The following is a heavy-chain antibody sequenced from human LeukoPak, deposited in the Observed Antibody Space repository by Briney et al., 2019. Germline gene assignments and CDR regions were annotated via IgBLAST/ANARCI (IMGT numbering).Heavy chain of an antibody. J-gene: IGHJ4*02. Sequence: GGSLILSCAASGFTFSNYAMSWVRQAPGKGLEWVSAITGSGGNTYYADSVKGRFTIFRDNSKNTVFLQMNSLRAEDTAVYYCAKWGDYDVLTGYYVSDCWGQGTLVTVSS. V-gene: IGHV3-23*01. D-gene: IGHD3-9*01. CDR3: AKWGDYDVLTGYYVSDC. CDR1: GFTFSNYA. CDR2: ITGSGGNT.